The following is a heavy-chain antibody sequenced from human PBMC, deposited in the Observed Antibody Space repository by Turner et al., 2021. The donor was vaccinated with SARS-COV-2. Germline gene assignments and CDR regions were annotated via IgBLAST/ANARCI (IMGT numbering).Heavy chain of an antibody. J-gene: IGHJ6*02. V-gene: IGHV3-9*01. Sequence: EVQLVESGGGLVQSGRSLSLSCAASGFTFDDSAMHWVRQAPGKGLEWVSRISWNSGSIVYADSVKGRFTISRDNAKNSLYLQMNSLRAEDTALYYCAKSSKLLRFLEWLPEDYYYGMDVWGQGTTVTVSS. CDR2: ISWNSGSI. CDR3: AKSSKLLRFLEWLPEDYYYGMDV. CDR1: GFTFDDSA. D-gene: IGHD3-3*01.